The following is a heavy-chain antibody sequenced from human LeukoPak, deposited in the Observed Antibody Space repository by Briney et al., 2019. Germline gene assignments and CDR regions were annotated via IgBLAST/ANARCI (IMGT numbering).Heavy chain of an antibody. CDR2: INPIFHTP. CDR3: ARGRTTGEFDY. J-gene: IGHJ4*02. CDR1: GGTFSSHA. V-gene: IGHV1-69*05. Sequence: SVKVSCKASGGTFSSHAISWVRQAPGQGLEWMGGINPIFHTPTYAKKFQGRLTITKDESMSTASMDLSSLVSDDTAVYYCARGRTTGEFDYWGQGTLVTVSS. D-gene: IGHD4-11*01.